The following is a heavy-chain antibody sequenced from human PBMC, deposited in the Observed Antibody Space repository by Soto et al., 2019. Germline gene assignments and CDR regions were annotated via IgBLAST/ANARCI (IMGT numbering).Heavy chain of an antibody. CDR3: VRDRDSDTWPSRDV. J-gene: IGHJ6*02. D-gene: IGHD1-26*01. V-gene: IGHV1-18*01. CDR2: ISAKNGDT. Sequence: QVHLVQSGAELKKPGASVRVSCKASGYSFTRNGIRWVRQSPGQGLEWMGWISAKNGDTNYAQKFQGRVIMTTDTSTSTAYMELRSLMSDDTAVYYCVRDRDSDTWPSRDVWGQGTTVSVSS. CDR1: GYSFTRNG.